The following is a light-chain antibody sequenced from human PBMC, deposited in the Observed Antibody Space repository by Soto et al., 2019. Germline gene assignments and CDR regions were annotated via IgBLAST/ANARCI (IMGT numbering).Light chain of an antibody. V-gene: IGLV2-14*03. Sequence: QSALTQPASVSGSPGQSITISCXGXSXXVGGYNYVSWYQHHPGKAPKLMIYDVSNRPSGVSNRFSGSKSGNTASLTISGLQPEDEADYYCSSYTTSNTRQIVFGTGTKLTVL. J-gene: IGLJ1*01. CDR2: DVS. CDR3: SSYTTSNTRQIV. CDR1: SXXVGGYNY.